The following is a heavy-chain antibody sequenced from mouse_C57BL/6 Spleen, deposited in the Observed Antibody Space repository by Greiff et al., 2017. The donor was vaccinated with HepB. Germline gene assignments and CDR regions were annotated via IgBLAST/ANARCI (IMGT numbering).Heavy chain of an antibody. V-gene: IGHV1-64*01. CDR2: IHPNSGST. CDR1: GYTFTSYW. Sequence: VQLQQSGAELVKPGASVKLSCKASGYTFTSYWMHWVKQRPGQGLEWIGMIHPNSGSTNYNEKFKSKATLTVDKSSSTAYMQLSSLTSEDSAVYYCARKGSSYDYFDYWGQGTTLPVSS. D-gene: IGHD1-1*01. CDR3: ARKGSSYDYFDY. J-gene: IGHJ2*01.